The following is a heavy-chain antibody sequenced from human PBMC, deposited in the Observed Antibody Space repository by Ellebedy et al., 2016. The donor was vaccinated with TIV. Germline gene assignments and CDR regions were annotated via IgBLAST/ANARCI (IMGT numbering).Heavy chain of an antibody. D-gene: IGHD6-6*01. J-gene: IGHJ4*02. CDR1: GGSFSGYY. CDR3: ARGGDRLSIAARPTGGFDY. Sequence: SETLSLTXAVYGGSFSGYYWSWIRQPPGKGLEWIGEINHSGSTNYNPSLKSRVTISVDTSKNQFSLKLSSVTAADTAVYYCARGGDRLSIAARPTGGFDYWGQGTLVTVSS. CDR2: INHSGST. V-gene: IGHV4-34*01.